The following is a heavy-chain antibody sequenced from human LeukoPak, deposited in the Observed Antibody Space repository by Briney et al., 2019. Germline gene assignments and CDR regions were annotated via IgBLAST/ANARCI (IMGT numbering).Heavy chain of an antibody. CDR1: GFTFSGSW. CDR3: ARRTNYLAFDY. CDR2: MSPDGTEK. J-gene: IGHJ4*02. V-gene: IGHV3-7*01. D-gene: IGHD4/OR15-4a*01. Sequence: GSLRLSCAASGFTFSGSWMSWVRQTPEKGLEWVANMSPDGTEKYYVDSVKGRFTISRDNAKNSLYLQMNSPRAEDTAVYYCARRTNYLAFDYWGQGTLVTVSS.